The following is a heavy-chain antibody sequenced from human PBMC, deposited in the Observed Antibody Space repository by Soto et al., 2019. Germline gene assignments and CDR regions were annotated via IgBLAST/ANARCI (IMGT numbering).Heavy chain of an antibody. D-gene: IGHD6-19*01. CDR2: TFPFLATS. CDR1: GGTFSNYA. Sequence: QVQLVQSGAEVKKPESSVKVSCKASGGTFSNYAFSWVRQAPGQGLEWMGGTFPFLATSTYAQKCQGRVTSTADDSTRTVYMEVSSLTSGDTAVYYCARDGAVAGTDRYYFGMDVWGQGTMVTVSS. V-gene: IGHV1-69*12. J-gene: IGHJ6*02. CDR3: ARDGAVAGTDRYYFGMDV.